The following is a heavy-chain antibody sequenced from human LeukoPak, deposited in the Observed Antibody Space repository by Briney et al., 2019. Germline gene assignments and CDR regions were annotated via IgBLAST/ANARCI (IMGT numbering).Heavy chain of an antibody. D-gene: IGHD3-22*01. CDR2: TYTGGNS. Sequence: GGSLRLSCAASGFTLTSYAMNWVRQAPGKGLEWVSVTYTGGNSYYADSVKGRFIISRDISKNTLYLQMNSLRAEDSALYYCARGGRGSAAVVAPRSFDIWGQGTMVTVSS. CDR3: ARGGRGSAAVVAPRSFDI. V-gene: IGHV3-53*01. CDR1: GFTLTSYA. J-gene: IGHJ3*02.